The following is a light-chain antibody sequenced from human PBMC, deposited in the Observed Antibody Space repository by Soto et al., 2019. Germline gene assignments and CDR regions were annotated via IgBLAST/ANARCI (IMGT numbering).Light chain of an antibody. Sequence: EIVMTQSPATLSVSPGERATLSCRASQSVSSNLAWYQQKPGQAPRLLIYGASTRATGIPARFSGSGSGTEFTLTISSLQSEDFAVYYCQQYNNWPRDFGQGTKVDIK. CDR1: QSVSSN. J-gene: IGKJ1*01. CDR2: GAS. CDR3: QQYNNWPRD. V-gene: IGKV3-15*01.